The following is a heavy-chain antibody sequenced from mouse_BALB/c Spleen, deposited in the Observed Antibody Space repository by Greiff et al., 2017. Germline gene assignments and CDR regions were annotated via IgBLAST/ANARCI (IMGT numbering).Heavy chain of an antibody. CDR3: ARWDYGSSSPDY. CDR2: IYPGSGST. V-gene: IGHV1-77*01. CDR1: GYTFTDYV. J-gene: IGHJ2*01. D-gene: IGHD1-1*01. Sequence: QVHVKQSGPELVKPGASVKMSCKASGYTFTDYVISWVKQRTGQGLEWIGEIYPGSGSTYYNEKFKGKATLTADKSSNTAYMQLSSLTSEDSAVYFCARWDYGSSSPDYWGQGTTLTVSS.